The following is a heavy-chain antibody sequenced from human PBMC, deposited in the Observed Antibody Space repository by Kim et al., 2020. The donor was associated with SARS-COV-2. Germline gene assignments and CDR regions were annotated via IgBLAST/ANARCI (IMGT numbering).Heavy chain of an antibody. Sequence: SETLSLTCTVSGGSISSYYWSWIRQPPGKGLEWIGYIYYSGSTNYNPSLKSRVTISVDTSKNQFSLKLSSVTAADTAVYYCARGPPDWLSRYYFDYWGQGTLVTVSS. CDR1: GGSISSYY. J-gene: IGHJ4*02. V-gene: IGHV4-59*01. D-gene: IGHD3-9*01. CDR2: IYYSGST. CDR3: ARGPPDWLSRYYFDY.